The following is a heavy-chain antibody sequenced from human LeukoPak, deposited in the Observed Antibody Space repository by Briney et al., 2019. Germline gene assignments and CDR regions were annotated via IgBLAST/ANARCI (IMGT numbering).Heavy chain of an antibody. V-gene: IGHV3-7*01. CDR1: GFTFSSYW. CDR2: IKQDGSEK. Sequence: PGGSLRLSCAASGFTFSSYWMSWVRQAPGKGLEWVANIKQDGSEKYYVDSVKGRFTISRDNAENSVYLQMNSLRAEDTALYYCARDLAPQWLGYYYYYYMDVWGKGTTVTVSS. D-gene: IGHD6-19*01. J-gene: IGHJ6*03. CDR3: ARDLAPQWLGYYYYYYMDV.